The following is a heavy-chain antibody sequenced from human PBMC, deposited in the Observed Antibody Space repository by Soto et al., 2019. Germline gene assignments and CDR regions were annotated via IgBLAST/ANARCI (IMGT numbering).Heavy chain of an antibody. V-gene: IGHV4-59*01. D-gene: IGHD1-20*01. CDR1: GVYISGYY. Sequence: SQTLSLTCSVAGVYISGYYVRWIRHPPGKGLEWIGYIYYSGSTNYYPSLKSRVTMSVDTSKNQFSLRLISVTAADTAVYYCARGGNWLDYWGPGTLVTSPQ. CDR2: IYYSGST. CDR3: ARGGNWLDY. J-gene: IGHJ4*02.